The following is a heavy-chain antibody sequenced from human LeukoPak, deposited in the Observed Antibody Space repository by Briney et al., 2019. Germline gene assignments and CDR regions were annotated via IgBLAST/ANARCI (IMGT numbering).Heavy chain of an antibody. Sequence: PGGSLRLSCAASGFTFSSYEMNWVRQAPGKGREWVSYISSSGSNIYYANSVKGRFTISRDNAKNSLYLQMNSLRAEDTAVYYCARGGFSSGLDYWAQGILVTVSS. CDR1: GFTFSSYE. J-gene: IGHJ4*02. V-gene: IGHV3-48*03. CDR2: ISSSGSNI. CDR3: ARGGFSSGLDY. D-gene: IGHD6-19*01.